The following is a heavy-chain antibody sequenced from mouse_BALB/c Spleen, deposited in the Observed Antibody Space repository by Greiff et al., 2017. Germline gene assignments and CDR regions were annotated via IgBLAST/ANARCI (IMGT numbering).Heavy chain of an antibody. D-gene: IGHD2-14*01. CDR1: GFNIKDYY. V-gene: IGHV14-4*02. CDR2: IDPENGDT. Sequence: EVQLQQSGAELVRSGASVKLSCTASGFNIKDYYMHWVKQRPEQGLEWIGWIDPENGDTEYAPKFQGKATMTADTSSNTAYLQLSSLTSEDTAVYYCNAWAYRDAMDYWGQGTSVTVSS. CDR3: NAWAYRDAMDY. J-gene: IGHJ4*01.